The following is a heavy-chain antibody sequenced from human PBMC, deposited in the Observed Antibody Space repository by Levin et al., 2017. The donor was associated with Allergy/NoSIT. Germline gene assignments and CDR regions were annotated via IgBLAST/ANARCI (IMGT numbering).Heavy chain of an antibody. Sequence: GGSLRLSCAASGFTFSSYGMHWVRQAPGKGLEWVAVISYDGSNKYYADSVKGRFTISRDNSKNTLYLQMNSLRAEDTAVYYCAKDVGGRGLGDLSWGQGTLVTVSS. J-gene: IGHJ4*02. CDR2: ISYDGSNK. CDR1: GFTFSSYG. CDR3: AKDVGGRGLGDLS. V-gene: IGHV3-30*18. D-gene: IGHD3-16*01.